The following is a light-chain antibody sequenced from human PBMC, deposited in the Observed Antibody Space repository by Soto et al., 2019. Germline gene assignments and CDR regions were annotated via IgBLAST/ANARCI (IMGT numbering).Light chain of an antibody. J-gene: IGKJ2*01. CDR3: QQPYT. CDR1: QSVSSY. Sequence: EIVLTQSPATLSLSPGERATLSCRASQSVSSYLAWYQQKPGQAPRLLIYDASNRAPGIPARFSGSGSGTDFNLTNSSLEPQDLAVYDCQQPYTFGQGTKLEIK. CDR2: DAS. V-gene: IGKV3-11*01.